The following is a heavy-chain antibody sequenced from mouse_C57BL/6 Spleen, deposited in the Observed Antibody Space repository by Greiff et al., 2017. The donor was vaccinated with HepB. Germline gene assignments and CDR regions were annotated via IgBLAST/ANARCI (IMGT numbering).Heavy chain of an antibody. D-gene: IGHD1-1*01. Sequence: VQLQQSGPELVKPGASVKLSCKASGYTFTSYDINWVKQRPGQGLEWIGWIYPRDGSTKYNEKFKGKATLTVDTSSSTAYMDLHSLTSEDSAVYLCARDYGSKPYYFDYWGQGTTLTVSS. J-gene: IGHJ2*01. V-gene: IGHV1-85*01. CDR1: GYTFTSYD. CDR3: ARDYGSKPYYFDY. CDR2: IYPRDGST.